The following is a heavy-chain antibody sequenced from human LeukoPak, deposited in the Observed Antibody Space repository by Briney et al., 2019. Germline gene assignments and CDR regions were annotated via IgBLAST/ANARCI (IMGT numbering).Heavy chain of an antibody. CDR1: GGSFSGYY. V-gene: IGHV4-34*01. CDR2: INHSGST. D-gene: IGHD4-17*01. J-gene: IGHJ4*02. Sequence: NPSETLSLTCAVYGGSFSGYYWSWIRQPPGKGLEWIGEINHSGSTNYNPSLKSRVTISVDTSKNQFSLKLSSVTAADTAVYYCARAYGDYPFDYWGQGTLVTVSS. CDR3: ARAYGDYPFDY.